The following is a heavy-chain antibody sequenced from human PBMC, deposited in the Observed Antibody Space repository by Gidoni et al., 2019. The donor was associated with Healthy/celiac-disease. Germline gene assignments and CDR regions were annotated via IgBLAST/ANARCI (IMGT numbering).Heavy chain of an antibody. D-gene: IGHD3-22*01. CDR2: IYYSGST. V-gene: IGHV4-31*03. CDR3: ARVVGVVVVITHFDY. J-gene: IGHJ4*02. CDR1: GGSLSSGGYY. Sequence: QVQLQESCPGLVKPSQTLSLPCTVSGGSLSSGGYYWSWIRQHPGKGLEWIGYIYYSGSTYYNPSLKSRVTISVDTSKNQFSLKLSSVTAADTAVYYCARVVGVVVVITHFDYWGQGTLVTVSS.